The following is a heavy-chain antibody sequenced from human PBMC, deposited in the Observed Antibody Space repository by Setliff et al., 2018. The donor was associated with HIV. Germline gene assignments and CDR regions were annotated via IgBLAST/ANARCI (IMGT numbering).Heavy chain of an antibody. Sequence: SETLSLTCTVSGGSVSNYYWTWIRQSAGKGLEWIGHINTSGSTKYNPSLKSRLTISGDSSGNQFSLTLTSVTTADTAVYYCARDTNTGWYYLDFWGPGARGTSPQ. CDR3: ARDTNTGWYYLDF. J-gene: IGHJ4*02. V-gene: IGHV4-4*07. CDR1: GGSVSNYY. D-gene: IGHD6-19*01. CDR2: INTSGST.